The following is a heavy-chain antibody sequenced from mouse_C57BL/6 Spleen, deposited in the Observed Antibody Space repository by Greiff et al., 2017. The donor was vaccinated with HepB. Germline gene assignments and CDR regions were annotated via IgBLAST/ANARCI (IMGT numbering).Heavy chain of an antibody. V-gene: IGHV1-39*01. J-gene: IGHJ2*01. CDR2: INPNYGTT. CDR3: ARKGIKLGENFDY. D-gene: IGHD4-1*01. CDR1: GYSFTDYN. Sequence: VHVKQSGPELVKPGASVKISCKASGYSFTDYNMNWVKQSNGKSLEWIGVINPNYGTTSYNQKFKGKATLTVDQSSSTAYMQLNSLTSEDSAVYCCARKGIKLGENFDYWGQGTTLTVSS.